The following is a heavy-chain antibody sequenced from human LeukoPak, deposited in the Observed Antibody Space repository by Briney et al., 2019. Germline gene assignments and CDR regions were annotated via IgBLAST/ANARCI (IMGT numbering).Heavy chain of an antibody. Sequence: GASVKVSCKASGYTFTIYDINWVRQATGQGLEWMGWMNPNSGNTGYAQKFQGRVTMTRNTSISTAYMELSSLRSEDTAVYYCARYCSGGSCYSVAFDPWGQGTLVTVSS. CDR1: GYTFTIYD. J-gene: IGHJ5*02. CDR3: ARYCSGGSCYSVAFDP. V-gene: IGHV1-8*01. D-gene: IGHD2-15*01. CDR2: MNPNSGNT.